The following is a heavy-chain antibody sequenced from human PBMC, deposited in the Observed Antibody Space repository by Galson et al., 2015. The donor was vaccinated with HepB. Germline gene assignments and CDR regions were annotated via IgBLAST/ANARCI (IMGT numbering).Heavy chain of an antibody. J-gene: IGHJ4*02. CDR1: GFTFSSYA. CDR3: ARDTRDYYDSSGYYSY. V-gene: IGHV3-30*04. Sequence: SLRLSCAASGFTFSSYAMHWVRQAPGKGLEWVAVISYDGSNKYYADSVKGRFTISRDNSKNTLYLQMNSLRAEDTAVYYCARDTRDYYDSSGYYSYWGQGTLVTVSS. D-gene: IGHD3-22*01. CDR2: ISYDGSNK.